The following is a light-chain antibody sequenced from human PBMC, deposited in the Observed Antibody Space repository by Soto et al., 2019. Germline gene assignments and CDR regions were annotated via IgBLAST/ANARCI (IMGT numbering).Light chain of an antibody. J-gene: IGKJ2*01. V-gene: IGKV2-30*02. CDR1: QSLVHSDGNTF. CDR2: KVS. Sequence: DVVMTQSPLSLTVTLGQPASISCRSSQSLVHSDGNTFLNWFQQRPCQSPRRLIYKVSNRDSGVPDRFSGSGSGTDFTLKISRVEAEGVGVYYCLQGRHWPPYTFGQGTKLEIK. CDR3: LQGRHWPPYT.